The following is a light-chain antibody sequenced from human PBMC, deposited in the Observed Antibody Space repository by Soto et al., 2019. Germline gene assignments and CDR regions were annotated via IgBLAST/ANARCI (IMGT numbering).Light chain of an antibody. V-gene: IGKV3-15*01. J-gene: IGKJ4*01. CDR2: GAS. CDR1: QSVSSN. Sequence: EIVMTQSPATLSVSPGERATLSCRASQSVSSNLAWYQQKPGQAPRLLIYGASTRATGIPARFSGSGSGTESTLTISSLQYEDFAVYYCQQYNNCPLTFGGGTKVEIK. CDR3: QQYNNCPLT.